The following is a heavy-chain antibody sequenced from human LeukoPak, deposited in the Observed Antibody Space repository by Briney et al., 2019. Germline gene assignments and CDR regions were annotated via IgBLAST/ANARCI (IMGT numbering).Heavy chain of an antibody. Sequence: GGSLRLSCAASGFTFSSYWMTWVRQAPGKGLEWVANIKQDGSERYYVDSVKGRFIISRDNAENSLYLQINSLRAEDTAAYFCARPYCSGGTCHSPPDYWGQGTLVTVSS. D-gene: IGHD2-15*01. J-gene: IGHJ4*02. CDR2: IKQDGSER. V-gene: IGHV3-7*01. CDR1: GFTFSSYW. CDR3: ARPYCSGGTCHSPPDY.